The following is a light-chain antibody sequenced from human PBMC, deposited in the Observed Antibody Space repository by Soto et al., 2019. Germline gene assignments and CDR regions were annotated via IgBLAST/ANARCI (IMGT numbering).Light chain of an antibody. J-gene: IGKJ4*01. CDR1: QSVSSN. CDR3: QQHSNWPLT. Sequence: EIVLTQSPATLSLSPGERATLSCRASQSVSSNLAWYQQKPGQAPRLLIYDASNKATGIPARFSGSGSGTDFTLTISRLEPEDFAVYYCQQHSNWPLTFGGGTKVEIK. V-gene: IGKV3-11*01. CDR2: DAS.